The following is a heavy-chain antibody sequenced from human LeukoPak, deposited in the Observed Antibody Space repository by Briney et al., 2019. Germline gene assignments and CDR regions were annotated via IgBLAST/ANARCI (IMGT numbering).Heavy chain of an antibody. J-gene: IGHJ6*03. Sequence: ASVKVSCKASGYTFTSYGISWVRQAPGQGLEWMGWISAYNGNTNYAQKLQGRVTMTTDTSTSTAYMELSSLRADDTAAYYCARDRWGVNYYQYMDVWGKGTTVTVSS. CDR3: ARDRWGVNYYQYMDV. CDR2: ISAYNGNT. V-gene: IGHV1-18*01. D-gene: IGHD3-10*01. CDR1: GYTFTSYG.